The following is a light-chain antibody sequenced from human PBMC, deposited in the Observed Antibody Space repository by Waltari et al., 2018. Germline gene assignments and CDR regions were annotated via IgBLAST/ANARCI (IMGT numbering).Light chain of an antibody. V-gene: IGLV2-14*03. CDR3: SAYTRSSAGV. CDR1: RSDAGGYNY. Sequence: ALTQLASVSGPPGQSITIYCTGTRSDAGGYNYVSWYQQHPDKASNLIIHDVSNRPSGVSNRFSGATSGNTASLTISWLRAKDEADYYCSAYTRSSAGVFVGGTMLTVL. CDR2: DVS. J-gene: IGLJ2*01.